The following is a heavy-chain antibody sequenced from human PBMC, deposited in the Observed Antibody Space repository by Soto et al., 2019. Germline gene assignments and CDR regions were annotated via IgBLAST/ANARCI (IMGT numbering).Heavy chain of an antibody. Sequence: TLSLTCTVSGGSISSGGYYWSWIRQHPGKGLEWIGYIYYSGSSYYNPSLKSRVTISVDTSKNQISLKLSSVTAADTAADYCGGSGSGSHDGFDVWGQGTMVTVSS. J-gene: IGHJ3*01. CDR1: GGSISSGGYY. D-gene: IGHD3-22*01. CDR2: IYYSGSS. V-gene: IGHV4-31*03. CDR3: GGSGSGSHDGFDV.